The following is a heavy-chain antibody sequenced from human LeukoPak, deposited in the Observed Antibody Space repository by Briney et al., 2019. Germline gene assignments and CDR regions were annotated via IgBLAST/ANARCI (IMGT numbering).Heavy chain of an antibody. CDR2: INPNNGDT. J-gene: IGHJ4*02. D-gene: IGHD3-9*01. Sequence: ASVNVSCKASVYTFSGYYIHWIRQAPGQGLEWMGWINPNNGDTKYAQTFHGRVTMTRDTSIRTAYMELSGLRYDDTALYYCARDSNYYDSTDYLDHWGQGSQIIVSS. CDR1: VYTFSGYY. CDR3: ARDSNYYDSTDYLDH. V-gene: IGHV1-2*02.